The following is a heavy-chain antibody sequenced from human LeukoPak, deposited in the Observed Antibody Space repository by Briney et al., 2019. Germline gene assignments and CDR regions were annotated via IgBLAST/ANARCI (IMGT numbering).Heavy chain of an antibody. CDR1: GFTFGSHA. V-gene: IGHV3-23*01. CDR3: GKTTVGYSSGQKPSWPVDY. CDR2: IFGSGGSP. Sequence: GGSLRLSCEASGFTFGSHAMYWVRQAPGKGLEWVAGIFGSGGSPHYADPVKGRFTISRDNSRNTVYLQINSLRAEDTAVYYCGKTTVGYSSGQKPSWPVDYWGQGTLVTVSS. D-gene: IGHD5-18*01. J-gene: IGHJ4*02.